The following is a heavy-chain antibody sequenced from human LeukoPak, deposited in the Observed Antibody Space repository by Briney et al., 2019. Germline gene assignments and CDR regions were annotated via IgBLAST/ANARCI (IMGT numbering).Heavy chain of an antibody. D-gene: IGHD3-10*01. V-gene: IGHV3-23*01. CDR1: GFTFSSYG. CDR3: AKGLTNSGSGSYYYDY. Sequence: GGSLRLSCAASGFTFSSYGMHWVRQAPGKGLEWVSLISGSGISTYYADSVKGRFTISRDNSKNTLYLQMNSLRAEDTAVYYCAKGLTNSGSGSYYYDYWGQGALVTVSS. J-gene: IGHJ4*02. CDR2: ISGSGIST.